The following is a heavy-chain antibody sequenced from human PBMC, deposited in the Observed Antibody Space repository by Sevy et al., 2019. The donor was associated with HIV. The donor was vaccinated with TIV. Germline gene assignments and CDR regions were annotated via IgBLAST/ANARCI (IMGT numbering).Heavy chain of an antibody. J-gene: IGHJ4*02. CDR3: TRWKAAQSIFDY. V-gene: IGHV3-49*04. D-gene: IGHD6-13*01. CDR2: LKSDVYGGTV. CDR1: GFTFGDYC. Sequence: GGSLRLSCTASGFTFGDYCMSWVRQAPGKGLEWVAFLKSDVYGGTVDHAASVRGRFVILRDDSKTIAYLQMNDLKTEDTAVYYCTRWKAAQSIFDYWGQGALVTVSS.